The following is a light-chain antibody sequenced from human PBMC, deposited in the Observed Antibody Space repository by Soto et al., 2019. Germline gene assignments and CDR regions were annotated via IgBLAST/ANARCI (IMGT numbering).Light chain of an antibody. CDR2: DNN. CDR3: GPWGSSLSAVV. Sequence: QSVLTQPPSVSAAPGQKVTNACSGSSSNIGNNYVSWYQQLPGTAPKLLIYDNNKRPSGIPDRFSGSKSGSSATLGITGLQTGDEAAYYCGPWGSSLSAVVFGGGTKVTV. CDR1: SSNIGNNY. J-gene: IGLJ2*01. V-gene: IGLV1-51*01.